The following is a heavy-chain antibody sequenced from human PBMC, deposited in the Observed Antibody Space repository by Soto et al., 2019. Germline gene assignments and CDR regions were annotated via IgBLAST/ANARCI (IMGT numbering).Heavy chain of an antibody. CDR2: ITGSGGYT. Sequence: EVQLLESGGGLVQPGGSLRLSCAASGFTFSSYAMSWVRQAPGKGLEWVSDITGSGGYTFYADSVTGLFTISRDNSKNTLYLQMSSLRAEDTAVYYCAKERYYDILTGPENYYYHYCMDVWVQGTTVTVSS. V-gene: IGHV3-23*01. CDR1: GFTFSSYA. CDR3: AKERYYDILTGPENYYYHYCMDV. J-gene: IGHJ6*02. D-gene: IGHD3-9*01.